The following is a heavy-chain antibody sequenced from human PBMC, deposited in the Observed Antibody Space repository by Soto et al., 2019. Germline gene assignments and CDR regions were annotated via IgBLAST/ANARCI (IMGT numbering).Heavy chain of an antibody. CDR1: GYTFTSYG. V-gene: IGHV1-18*04. CDR2: ISAYNGNT. J-gene: IGHJ5*02. Sequence: ASVKVSCKASGYTFTSYGISWVRQAPGQGLEWMGWISAYNGNTNYAQKLQGRVTMTTDTSTSTAYMELRSLRSDDTAVYYCARDGDSGWRGQYYDFRSGFRWWLDPWGQGTLVTVSS. CDR3: ARDGDSGWRGQYYDFRSGFRWWLDP. D-gene: IGHD3-3*01.